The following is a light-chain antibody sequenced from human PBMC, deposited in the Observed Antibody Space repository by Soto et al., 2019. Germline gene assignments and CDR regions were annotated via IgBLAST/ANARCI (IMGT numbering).Light chain of an antibody. CDR1: QSVSNNY. V-gene: IGKV3-20*01. CDR2: GAS. Sequence: EIVLTQSPGTLSLSPGERATLSCRASQSVSNNYLAWYQQKPGQAPRLLIYGASNRATGIPDRFSGSGSVTDFTLTISRLEPEDVAVYYCQQYGSSPATFGQGTNLEIK. J-gene: IGKJ2*01. CDR3: QQYGSSPAT.